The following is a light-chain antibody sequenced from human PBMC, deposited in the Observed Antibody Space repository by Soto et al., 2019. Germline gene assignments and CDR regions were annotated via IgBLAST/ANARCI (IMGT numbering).Light chain of an antibody. CDR3: QQYYSTPWT. CDR1: QSVLYSSNNKNY. Sequence: DIVMTQSPDPLAVSLGERATINCKSSQSVLYSSNNKNYLAWYQHKPGQPPKLLIYWASTRESGVPGRFSGSGSGTDCTLNISSLQAEDVAVYYCQQYYSTPWTFGQGTKVEIK. CDR2: WAS. J-gene: IGKJ1*01. V-gene: IGKV4-1*01.